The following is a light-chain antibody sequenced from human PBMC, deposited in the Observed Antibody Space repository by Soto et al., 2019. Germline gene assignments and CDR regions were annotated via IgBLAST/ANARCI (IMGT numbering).Light chain of an antibody. V-gene: IGKV3-20*01. CDR3: QQAKSFPWT. CDR2: GAS. Sequence: EIVLTQSPGTLSLSPGERATLSCRASQSVSNNYLAWYQQKPGQAPRLLIYGASNRATGIPDRFSGSGSGTDFTLTIRSLQPEDFATYYCQQAKSFPWTFGQGTKVDIK. J-gene: IGKJ1*01. CDR1: QSVSNNY.